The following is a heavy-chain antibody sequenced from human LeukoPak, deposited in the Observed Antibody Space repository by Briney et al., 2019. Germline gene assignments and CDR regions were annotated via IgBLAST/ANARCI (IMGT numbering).Heavy chain of an antibody. CDR1: GFTFDDYA. D-gene: IGHD6-13*01. Sequence: PGRSLRLSCAASGFTFDDYAMHWVRQAPGKGLEWVSGISWNSGSIGYADSVKGRFTISRDSAKNSLYLQMNSPRAEDTALYYCAKGYYSSSWYSGFDPWGQGTLVTVPS. J-gene: IGHJ5*02. CDR2: ISWNSGSI. CDR3: AKGYYSSSWYSGFDP. V-gene: IGHV3-9*01.